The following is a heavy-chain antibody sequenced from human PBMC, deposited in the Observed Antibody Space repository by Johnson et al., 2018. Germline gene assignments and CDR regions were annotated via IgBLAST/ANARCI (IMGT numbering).Heavy chain of an antibody. V-gene: IGHV3-33*01. Sequence: QVQLVQSGGGVAQPGGSLRLSCAASGFLFGNYGMHWVRQAPGKGLEWVAAIYYDGSKKVYADSVKGRFTISRDNSENTVYLQMNRFRDEDTAVYYCVTYCGGDCAAAGYWGQGTLVTVSS. CDR1: GFLFGNYG. J-gene: IGHJ4*02. CDR3: VTYCGGDCAAAGY. D-gene: IGHD2-21*02. CDR2: IYYDGSKK.